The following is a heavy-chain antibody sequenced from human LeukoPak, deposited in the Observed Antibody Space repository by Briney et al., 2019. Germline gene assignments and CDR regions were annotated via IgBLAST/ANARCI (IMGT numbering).Heavy chain of an antibody. CDR2: FNDNGAAT. CDR3: AKGLKTGVGPYMGYHYYMDV. V-gene: IGHV3-23*01. J-gene: IGHJ6*03. CDR1: GFPFSNYA. D-gene: IGHD3-16*01. Sequence: GGSLRLSCAASGFPFSNYAMSWVGQAPGKGRKWVAPFNDNGAATYYADSVKGRFTISRDNSYNTVSLQMNGLRDEDTGVYYCAKGLKTGVGPYMGYHYYMDVWGKGATVTVSS.